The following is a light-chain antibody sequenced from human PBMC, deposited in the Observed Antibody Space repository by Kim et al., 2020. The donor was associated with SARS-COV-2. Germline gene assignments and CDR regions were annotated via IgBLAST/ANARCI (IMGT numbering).Light chain of an antibody. CDR2: GNS. V-gene: IGLV1-40*01. CDR1: SSNIGAGYD. Sequence: QRVTISCTGSSSNIGAGYDVHWYQQLPGTAPKLLIYGNSNRPSGVPDRFSGSMSGTFASLAITGLQAEDEADYYCQSYDSSLNAVVFGGGTQLTVL. J-gene: IGLJ2*01. CDR3: QSYDSSLNAVV.